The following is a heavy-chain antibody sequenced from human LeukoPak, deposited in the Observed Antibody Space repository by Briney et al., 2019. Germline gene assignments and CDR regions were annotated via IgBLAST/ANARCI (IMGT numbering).Heavy chain of an antibody. V-gene: IGHV4-39*01. J-gene: IGHJ4*02. Sequence: SQTLSLTCTVSGGSISSSSYYWGWIRQPPGKGLEWIGSIYYSGSTYYNPSLKSRVTISVDTSKNQFSLKLSSVTAADTAVYYCARRAPYYDSSGYPKPFDYWGQGTLVTVSS. CDR1: GGSISSSSYY. CDR2: IYYSGST. D-gene: IGHD3-22*01. CDR3: ARRAPYYDSSGYPKPFDY.